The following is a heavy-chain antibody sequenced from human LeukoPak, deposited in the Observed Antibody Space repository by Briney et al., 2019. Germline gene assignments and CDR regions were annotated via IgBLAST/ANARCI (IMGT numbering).Heavy chain of an antibody. CDR1: GYSFTSNY. J-gene: IGHJ4*02. Sequence: GASVTVSCKASGYSFTSNYIHWVRQAPGQGLEWMGRINPNSGGTNYAQKFQGRVTMTRDTSISTAYMELSRLRSDDTAVYYCARDLGSTRGYWGQGTLVTVSS. V-gene: IGHV1-2*06. D-gene: IGHD2-2*01. CDR2: INPNSGGT. CDR3: ARDLGSTRGY.